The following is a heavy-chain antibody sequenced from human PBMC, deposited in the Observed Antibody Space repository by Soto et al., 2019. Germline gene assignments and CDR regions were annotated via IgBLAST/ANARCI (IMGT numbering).Heavy chain of an antibody. Sequence: ASVKVSCKASGYTFTGYYMHWVRQAPGQGLEWMGWINPNSGGTNYAQKFQGWVTMTRDTSISTAYMELSRLRSDDTAVYYCARGGSSSLTYYYYYYYMHVWGKAPTVTVSS. CDR1: GYTFTGYY. D-gene: IGHD6-6*01. V-gene: IGHV1-2*04. J-gene: IGHJ6*03. CDR2: INPNSGGT. CDR3: ARGGSSSLTYYYYYYYMHV.